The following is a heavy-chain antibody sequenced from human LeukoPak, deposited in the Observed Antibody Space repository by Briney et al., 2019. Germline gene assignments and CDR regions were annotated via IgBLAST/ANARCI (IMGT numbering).Heavy chain of an antibody. Sequence: ASVKVSCKASGYTFTGYYMHWVRQAPGQGLEWMGWINPNSGGTNYAQKFQGRVAMTRDTSISTAYMELSRLRSDDTAVYYCARALYSSSGYSYCGMDVWGQGTTVTVSS. D-gene: IGHD6-6*01. V-gene: IGHV1-2*02. J-gene: IGHJ6*02. CDR2: INPNSGGT. CDR1: GYTFTGYY. CDR3: ARALYSSSGYSYCGMDV.